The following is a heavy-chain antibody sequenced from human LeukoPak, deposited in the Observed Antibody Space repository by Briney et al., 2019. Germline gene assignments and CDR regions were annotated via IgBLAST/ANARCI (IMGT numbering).Heavy chain of an antibody. D-gene: IGHD6-19*01. CDR2: ISSTAATT. CDR1: GFTFSSFA. J-gene: IGHJ3*02. V-gene: IGHV3-23*01. Sequence: GGFLRLSCAASGFTFSSFAMSWVRQAPGQGLEWVSSISSTAATTYYADSVRGRFTISRDNAKNSLYLQMNSLRAEDTAVYYCAGDGAVAEDAFDIWGQGTMVTVSS. CDR3: AGDGAVAEDAFDI.